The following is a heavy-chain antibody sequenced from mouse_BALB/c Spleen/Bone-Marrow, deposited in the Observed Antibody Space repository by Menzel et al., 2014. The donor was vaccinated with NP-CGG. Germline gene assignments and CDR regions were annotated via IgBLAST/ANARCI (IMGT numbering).Heavy chain of an antibody. J-gene: IGHJ2*01. CDR2: IDPANGNT. V-gene: IGHV14-3*02. CDR3: ARGYYDYDLDY. CDR1: GFNIKDTY. Sequence: VQLKQSGAELVKPGASVKLSCTASGFNIKDTYMHWVKQRPEQGLEWTGRIDPANGNTKYDPKFQGKATITADTSSNTAYLQLSSLTSEDTAVYYCARGYYDYDLDYWGQGTTLTVSS. D-gene: IGHD2-4*01.